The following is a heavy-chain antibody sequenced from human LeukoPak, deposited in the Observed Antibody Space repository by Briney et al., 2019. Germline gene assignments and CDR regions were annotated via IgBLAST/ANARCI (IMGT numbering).Heavy chain of an antibody. Sequence: PGGPLRLSCATSGFTFSSNWMHWVRQAPGKGLVWVSRIKGDGSSTSYADSVKGRFTISRDNAKNTLFLQMNSLRAEDTAVYYCVRDGVGAPPFDYWGQGALVIVSS. CDR1: GFTFSSNW. CDR2: IKGDGSST. J-gene: IGHJ4*02. D-gene: IGHD1-26*01. CDR3: VRDGVGAPPFDY. V-gene: IGHV3-74*01.